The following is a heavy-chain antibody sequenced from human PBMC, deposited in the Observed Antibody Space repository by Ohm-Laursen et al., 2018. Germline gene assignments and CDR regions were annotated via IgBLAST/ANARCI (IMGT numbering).Heavy chain of an antibody. CDR2: IYYSGST. CDR1: GGSISSYY. CDR3: ARDLRGGFDM. J-gene: IGHJ3*02. Sequence: TLSLTCTVSGGSISSYYWSWIRQPPGKGLEWIGYIYYSGSTNYNPSLKSRVTISVDTSKNQFSLKLSSVTAADTAVYYCARDLRGGFDMWGQGTMVTVSS. D-gene: IGHD2-15*01. V-gene: IGHV4-59*12.